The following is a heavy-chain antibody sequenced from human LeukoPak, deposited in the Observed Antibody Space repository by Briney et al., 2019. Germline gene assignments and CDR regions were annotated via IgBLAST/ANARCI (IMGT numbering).Heavy chain of an antibody. CDR1: GLTFNNYA. D-gene: IGHD4-23*01. V-gene: IGHV3-74*01. CDR2: INSDGSST. Sequence: GGSLRLSCAVSGLTFNNYAMSWVRQAPGKGLVWVSRINSDGSSTSYADSVKGRFTISRDNAKNTLYLQMNSLRAEDTAVYYCARYYGGNSACDYWGQGTLVTVSS. J-gene: IGHJ4*02. CDR3: ARYYGGNSACDY.